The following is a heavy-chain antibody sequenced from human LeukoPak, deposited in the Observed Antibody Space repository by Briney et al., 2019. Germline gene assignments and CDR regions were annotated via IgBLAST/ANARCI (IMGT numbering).Heavy chain of an antibody. CDR1: GFTFSSFA. CDR3: AKSPHDYGDYPPWFDR. J-gene: IGHJ5*02. D-gene: IGHD4-17*01. CDR2: ISGSGHST. V-gene: IGHV3-23*01. Sequence: PGGSLRLSCAASGFTFSSFAMSWVRQAPGKGLEWVSGISGSGHSTYYADAVKGRFISYRDKSKNNGFLQMNSLRAEDTAIYSCAKSPHDYGDYPPWFDRWGQGTLVTVSS.